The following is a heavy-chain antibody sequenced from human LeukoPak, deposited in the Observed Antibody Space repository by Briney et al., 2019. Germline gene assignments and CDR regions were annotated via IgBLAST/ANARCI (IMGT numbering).Heavy chain of an antibody. CDR1: GFTFTSYW. V-gene: IGHV3-74*01. Sequence: TGGSLRLSCAASGFTFTSYWMHWVRQAPGKGLVWVSRVDGDGSTTTYADSVKGRFTISRDNSKNTLYLQMNSLRAEDTAVYYCAKRPHCSGGSCPYYFDYWGQGTLVTVSS. J-gene: IGHJ4*02. CDR3: AKRPHCSGGSCPYYFDY. CDR2: VDGDGSTT. D-gene: IGHD2-15*01.